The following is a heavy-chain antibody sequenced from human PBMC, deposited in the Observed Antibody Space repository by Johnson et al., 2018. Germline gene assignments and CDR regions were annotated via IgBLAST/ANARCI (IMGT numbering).Heavy chain of an antibody. Sequence: VQLVESGGGLVKPGGSLRLSCAASGFTFSSYSMNWVRQAPGKGLEWVSSISSSSSYIYYADSVKGRFTISRDNAKNSLYLLMNSLRAEDTAVYYCARTVGATSAYYYGMDVWGQGTTVTVSS. V-gene: IGHV3-21*01. CDR1: GFTFSSYS. J-gene: IGHJ6*02. CDR3: ARTVGATSAYYYGMDV. D-gene: IGHD1-26*01. CDR2: ISSSSSYI.